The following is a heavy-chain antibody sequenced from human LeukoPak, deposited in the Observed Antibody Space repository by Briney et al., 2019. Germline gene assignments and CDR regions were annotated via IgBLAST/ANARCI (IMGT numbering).Heavy chain of an antibody. CDR2: ISGSGGST. V-gene: IGHV3-23*01. Sequence: GGSLRLSCAASGFTFSSYAMSWVRQAPGKGLEWVSAISGSGGSTYYADSVKGRFTISRDNSKNTLYLQMNSLRAEDTAVYYCTTEGVGAEVGYYFDYWGQGTLVTVSS. CDR1: GFTFSSYA. D-gene: IGHD1-26*01. CDR3: TTEGVGAEVGYYFDY. J-gene: IGHJ4*02.